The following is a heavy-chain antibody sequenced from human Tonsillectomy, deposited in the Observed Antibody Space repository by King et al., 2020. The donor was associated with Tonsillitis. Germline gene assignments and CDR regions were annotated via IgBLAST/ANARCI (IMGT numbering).Heavy chain of an antibody. Sequence: VQLVESGGGLVKPGGSLRLSCAASGFTFSTYWMHWVRQAPGKGLVWVSRINNDGSTTTYADSLKGRFTISIDNAKNTLYLQMNSLRAEDTAVYYCARAQTRLQHGYMDVWGKGTTGTVSS. CDR3: ARAQTRLQHGYMDV. D-gene: IGHD5-24*01. J-gene: IGHJ6*03. CDR1: GFTFSTYW. V-gene: IGHV3-74*01. CDR2: INNDGSTT.